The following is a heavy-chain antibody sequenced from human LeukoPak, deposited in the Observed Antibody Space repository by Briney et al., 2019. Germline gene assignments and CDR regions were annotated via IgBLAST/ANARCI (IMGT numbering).Heavy chain of an antibody. CDR3: ASLPRGVNDY. CDR2: INSDGSST. CDR1: GFTFSSYS. J-gene: IGHJ4*02. Sequence: GGSLRLSCAASGFTFSSYSMNWVRQAPGKGLVWVSRINSDGSSTSYADSVKGRFTISRDNAKNTLYLQMNSLRAEDTAVYYCASLPRGVNDYWGQGTLVTVSS. D-gene: IGHD3-10*01. V-gene: IGHV3-74*01.